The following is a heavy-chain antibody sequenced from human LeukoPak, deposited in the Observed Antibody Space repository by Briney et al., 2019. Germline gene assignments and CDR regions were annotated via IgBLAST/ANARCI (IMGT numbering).Heavy chain of an antibody. D-gene: IGHD4-23*01. V-gene: IGHV4-34*01. Sequence: NASETLSLTCAVYGGSFSGYCWSWIRQPSGKGLEWIGEINHRGSTNYNPSLKSRVTISVDTSKNQFSLELSSVTAADTAVYHCARHASGYGGHSYFDFWGQGTLVTVSS. CDR2: INHRGST. CDR3: ARHASGYGGHSYFDF. J-gene: IGHJ4*02. CDR1: GGSFSGYC.